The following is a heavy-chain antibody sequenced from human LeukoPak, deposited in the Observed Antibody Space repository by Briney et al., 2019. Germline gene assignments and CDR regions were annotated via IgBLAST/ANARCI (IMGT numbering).Heavy chain of an antibody. V-gene: IGHV4-59*08. D-gene: IGHD5-24*01. CDR1: GGSIGSYY. J-gene: IGHJ4*02. Sequence: SETLSLTCTVSGGSIGSYYWSWIRQPPGEGLEWIGYIYSSGSTNYNPSLKSRVTISVDASKNQFSMKLSSVTAADTAVYYCARHFRLRRDDYNLDFDYWGQGTLVTVSS. CDR3: ARHFRLRRDDYNLDFDY. CDR2: IYSSGST.